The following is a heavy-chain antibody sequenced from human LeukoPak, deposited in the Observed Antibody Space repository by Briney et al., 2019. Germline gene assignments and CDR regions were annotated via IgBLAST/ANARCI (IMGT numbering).Heavy chain of an antibody. D-gene: IGHD3-22*01. V-gene: IGHV4-34*01. CDR1: GGSFSGYY. CDR3: ASSYYYDSSGYYSPGGNYYYYMDV. Sequence: PSETLSLTCAVYGGSFSGYYWSWIRQPPGKGLEWIGEINHSGSTNYNPSLKSRVTISVDTSKNQFSLKLSSVTAADTAVYYCASSYYYDSSGYYSPGGNYYYYMDVWGKGTTVTVSS. CDR2: INHSGST. J-gene: IGHJ6*03.